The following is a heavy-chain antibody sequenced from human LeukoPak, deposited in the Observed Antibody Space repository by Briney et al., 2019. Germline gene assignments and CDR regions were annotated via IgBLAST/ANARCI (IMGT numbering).Heavy chain of an antibody. CDR1: GFTFDDYA. CDR3: AKEALHAFDI. Sequence: GGSLRLSCAASGFTFDDYAMHWVRQAPGKGLEWVSGISWNSGSIGYADSVKGRFTISRDNAKNSLYLQMNSLRAEDTALYYCAKEALHAFDIWGQGTMVTVSS. J-gene: IGHJ3*02. V-gene: IGHV3-9*01. CDR2: ISWNSGSI.